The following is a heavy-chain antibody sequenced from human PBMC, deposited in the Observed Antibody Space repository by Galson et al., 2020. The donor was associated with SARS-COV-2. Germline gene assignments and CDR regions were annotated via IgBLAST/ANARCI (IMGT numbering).Heavy chain of an antibody. CDR3: ARVVDENSSWFWYFDL. J-gene: IGHJ2*01. V-gene: IGHV3-11*01. CDR1: GFIFSDYY. Sequence: GESLKISCAASGFIFSDYYMSWIRQAPGKGLEWVSNISSGGSIIYYADSVKGRFTISRDNARNSLFLQMNSLRAEDTAVYYCARVVDENSSWFWYFDLWGRGTLVTVSS. D-gene: IGHD6-13*01. CDR2: ISSGGSII.